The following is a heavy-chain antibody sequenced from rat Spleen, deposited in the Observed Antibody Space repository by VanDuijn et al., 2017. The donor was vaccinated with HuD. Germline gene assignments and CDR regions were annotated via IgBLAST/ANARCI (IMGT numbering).Heavy chain of an antibody. D-gene: IGHD1-2*01. V-gene: IGHV5S10*01. J-gene: IGHJ3*01. CDR2: IIYDGTRT. CDR3: ARHFSPADYYSSFPVLY. Sequence: EVQLVESGGGLVQPGRSLKLSCAASGFTFSDYNMAWVRQAPRKGLEWVATIIYDGTRTYYRDSVKGRFTISRYNAKSTLYLQMDSLRSEDTATYYCARHFSPADYYSSFPVLYWGQGTLVTVSS. CDR1: GFTFSDYN.